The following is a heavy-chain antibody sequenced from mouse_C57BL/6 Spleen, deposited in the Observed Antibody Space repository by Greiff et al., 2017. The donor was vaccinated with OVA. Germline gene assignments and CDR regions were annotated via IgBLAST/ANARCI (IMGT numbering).Heavy chain of an antibody. CDR1: GYAFSSSW. J-gene: IGHJ2*01. CDR3: ARDYYGSSPNYFDY. CDR2: IYPGDGDT. V-gene: IGHV1-82*01. D-gene: IGHD1-1*01. Sequence: QVQLQQSGPELVKPGASVKISCKASGYAFSSSWMNWVKQRPGKGLEWIGRIYPGDGDTNYNGKVKGKATLTADKSSSTAYMQLSSLTSEDSAVYFCARDYYGSSPNYFDYWGQGTTLTVSS.